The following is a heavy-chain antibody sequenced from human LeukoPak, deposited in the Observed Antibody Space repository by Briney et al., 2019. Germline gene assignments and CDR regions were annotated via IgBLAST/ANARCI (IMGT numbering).Heavy chain of an antibody. Sequence: SETLSLTCTVSGGSISSYYWSWIRQPPGKGLEWIGYIYYSGSTNYNPSLKSRVTISVDTSKNQFSLKLSSVTAADTAVYYCARLDGTYYYYGMDVWGQGTTVTVSS. CDR3: ARLDGTYYYYGMDV. J-gene: IGHJ6*02. CDR1: GGSISSYY. CDR2: IYYSGST. V-gene: IGHV4-59*08. D-gene: IGHD1-1*01.